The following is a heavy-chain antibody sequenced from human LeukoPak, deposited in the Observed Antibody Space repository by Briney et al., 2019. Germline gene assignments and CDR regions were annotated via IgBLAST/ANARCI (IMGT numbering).Heavy chain of an antibody. CDR1: GGSFSGYY. Sequence: SETLSLTCAVYGGSFSGYYWSWIRQPPGQGLEWSGEINHSGSTNYNPSLKSRVTISVDTSKNQFSLKLSSVTAADTAVYYCARDRRWLQLGFDYWGQGTLVTVSS. CDR3: ARDRRWLQLGFDY. CDR2: INHSGST. J-gene: IGHJ4*02. V-gene: IGHV4-34*01. D-gene: IGHD5-24*01.